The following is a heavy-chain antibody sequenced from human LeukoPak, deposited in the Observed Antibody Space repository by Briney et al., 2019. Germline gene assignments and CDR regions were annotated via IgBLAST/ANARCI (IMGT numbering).Heavy chain of an antibody. CDR3: AKWGTYYYDSSGDLGLDY. Sequence: ASVKVSCKASGYSFSDYYIHWVRRAPGQGLEWMGWINPNSGGTHYAQKFQGRVTMTRDTSITTVYMELSRLRSDDTAVYYCAKWGTYYYDSSGDLGLDYWGQGTLVTVSS. V-gene: IGHV1-2*02. J-gene: IGHJ4*02. CDR1: GYSFSDYY. D-gene: IGHD3-22*01. CDR2: INPNSGGT.